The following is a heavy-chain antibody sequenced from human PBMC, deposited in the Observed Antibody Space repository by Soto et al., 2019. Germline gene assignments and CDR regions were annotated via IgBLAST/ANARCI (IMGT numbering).Heavy chain of an antibody. V-gene: IGHV4-31*03. Sequence: PSETLSLTCTVSGGSISSGGYYWSWIRQHPGKGLEWIGYIYYSGSTYYNPSLKSRVTISVDTSKNQFSLKLSSVTAADTAVYYCARGRLWFGETNDAFDIWGQGTMVTVSS. J-gene: IGHJ3*02. CDR3: ARGRLWFGETNDAFDI. CDR1: GGSISSGGYY. D-gene: IGHD3-10*01. CDR2: IYYSGST.